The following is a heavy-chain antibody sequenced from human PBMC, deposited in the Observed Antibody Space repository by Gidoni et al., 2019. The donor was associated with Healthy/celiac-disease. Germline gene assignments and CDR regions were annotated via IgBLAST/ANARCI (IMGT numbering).Heavy chain of an antibody. J-gene: IGHJ6*03. CDR3: ARDRGSSSYYYYYMDV. Sequence: NPSLKSRVTISVDTSKNQFSLKLSSVTAADTAVYYCARDRGSSSYYYYYMDVWGKGTTVTVSS. D-gene: IGHD6-13*01. V-gene: IGHV4-59*01.